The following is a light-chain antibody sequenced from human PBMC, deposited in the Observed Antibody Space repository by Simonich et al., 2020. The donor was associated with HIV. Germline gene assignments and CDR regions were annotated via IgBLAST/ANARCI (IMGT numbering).Light chain of an antibody. CDR2: WAS. J-gene: IGKJ2*01. Sequence: DIVMTQSPDSLAVSLGERATINCKPGQSVLYSSDNENYLAWYQQKPGQPPKLLIYWASTRESGVPDRFSGSGSETDFTLTISSLQAEDVAVYYCQQYSITPPGYTFGQGTKLEIK. V-gene: IGKV4-1*01. CDR3: QQYSITPPGYT. CDR1: QSVLYSSDNENY.